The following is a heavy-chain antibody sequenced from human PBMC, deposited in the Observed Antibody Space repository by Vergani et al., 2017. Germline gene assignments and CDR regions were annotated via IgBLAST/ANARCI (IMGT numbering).Heavy chain of an antibody. D-gene: IGHD1-14*01. V-gene: IGHV3-33*01. J-gene: IGHJ5*02. CDR2: TWYDGNNK. CDR3: ARDWRLLYNRFDP. CDR1: GFTFNQYG. Sequence: QVQLVESGGGVVQPGRSLRLSCAASGFTFNQYGMHWVRQAPGKGLEWVAVTWYDGNNKQYADSVKGRFTISRDNSKSTMYLQMNSLRDEETVVYYCARDWRLLYNRFDPWGQGTLVTVSS.